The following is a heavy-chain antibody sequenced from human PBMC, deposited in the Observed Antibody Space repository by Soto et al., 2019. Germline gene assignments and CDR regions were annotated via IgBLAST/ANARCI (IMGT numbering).Heavy chain of an antibody. Sequence: EVQLVESGGGLVQPGGSLRISCAASGFTFSSYWMHWVRQAPGKGLVWVSRINSDGSSTSYADSVKGRFTISRDNAKNTLYLQMNSLRAEDTAVYYCARDYGDYPPPDYWGQGTLVTVSS. D-gene: IGHD4-17*01. CDR3: ARDYGDYPPPDY. CDR1: GFTFSSYW. CDR2: INSDGSST. J-gene: IGHJ4*02. V-gene: IGHV3-74*01.